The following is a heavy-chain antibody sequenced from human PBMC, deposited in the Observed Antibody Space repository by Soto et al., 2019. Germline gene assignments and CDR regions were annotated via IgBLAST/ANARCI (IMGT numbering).Heavy chain of an antibody. CDR3: ARGDTLMVYDY. V-gene: IGHV4-34*01. CDR1: GGSFSGYY. D-gene: IGHD1-20*01. Sequence: PSETLSLTCAVYGGSFSGYYWSWIRQPPGKGLEWIGEINHSGSTNYNPSLKGRVTISVDASKNQFSLKLSSVTAADTAVYYCARGDTLMVYDYWGQGTLVTVSS. CDR2: INHSGST. J-gene: IGHJ4*02.